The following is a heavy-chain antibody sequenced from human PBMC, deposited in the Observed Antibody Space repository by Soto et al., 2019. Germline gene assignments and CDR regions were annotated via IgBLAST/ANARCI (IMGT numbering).Heavy chain of an antibody. CDR3: ARDQVGATGDY. D-gene: IGHD1-26*01. Sequence: ASVKVSCKASGYTFTSYGISWVRQAHGQGLEWMGWISAYNGNRNYAQKVQGRVTMTTDTSTNTAYMELRSLRSDDTAVYYCARDQVGATGDYWGQGTLVTVSS. CDR1: GYTFTSYG. CDR2: ISAYNGNR. J-gene: IGHJ4*02. V-gene: IGHV1-18*01.